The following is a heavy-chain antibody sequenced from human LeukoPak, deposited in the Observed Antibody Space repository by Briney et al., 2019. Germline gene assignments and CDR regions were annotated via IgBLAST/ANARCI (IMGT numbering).Heavy chain of an antibody. V-gene: IGHV4-59*01. J-gene: IGHJ4*02. Sequence: SETLSLTCTVSGGSISSYYWSWIRQPPGKGLGWIGYIYYSGSTNYNPSLKSRVTISVDTSKNQFSLKLSSVTAADTAVYYCARDRGYYDSSGYLAYWGQGTLVTVSS. D-gene: IGHD3-22*01. CDR3: ARDRGYYDSSGYLAY. CDR1: GGSISSYY. CDR2: IYYSGST.